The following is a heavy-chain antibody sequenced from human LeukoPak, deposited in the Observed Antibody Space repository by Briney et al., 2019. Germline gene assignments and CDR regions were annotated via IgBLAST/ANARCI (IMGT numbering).Heavy chain of an antibody. CDR3: AREGAAAEDVNWFDP. J-gene: IGHJ5*02. V-gene: IGHV1-8*02. CDR2: MNPNSGNT. CDR1: GYTFTSYD. D-gene: IGHD6-25*01. Sequence: GASVKVSYKASGYTFTSYDINWVRQATGQGLEWMGWMNPNSGNTGYAQKFQDRVTMTRDTSISTAYMELNSLTSDDTAVYYCAREGAAAEDVNWFDPWGQGTLVTVSS.